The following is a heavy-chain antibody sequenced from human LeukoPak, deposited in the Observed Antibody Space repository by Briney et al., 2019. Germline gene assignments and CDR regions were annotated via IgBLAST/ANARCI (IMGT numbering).Heavy chain of an antibody. CDR1: GGSISSSSYY. J-gene: IGHJ4*02. V-gene: IGHV4-39*01. Sequence: PSETVSLTCTVSGGSISSSSYYWGWIRQPPGKGVEWIVSIYYSGSTYYNPSLKSRVTISVDTSKNQFSLTLNSVTAADTAVYYCARHVYGRHQLQAYHFDYWGQGILVTVSS. D-gene: IGHD2-2*01. CDR3: ARHVYGRHQLQAYHFDY. CDR2: IYYSGST.